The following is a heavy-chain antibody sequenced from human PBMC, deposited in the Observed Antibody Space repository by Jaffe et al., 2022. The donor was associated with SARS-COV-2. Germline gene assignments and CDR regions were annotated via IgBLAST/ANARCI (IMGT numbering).Heavy chain of an antibody. D-gene: IGHD3-22*01. CDR2: IYHSGST. Sequence: QLQLQESGSGLVKPSQTLSLTCAVSGGSISSGGYSWSWIRQPPGKGLEWIGYIYHSGSTYYNPSLKSRVTISVDRSKNQFSLKLSSVTAADTAVYYCARSPKSHYYDSTHFDIWGQGTMVTVSS. J-gene: IGHJ3*02. CDR1: GGSISSGGYS. V-gene: IGHV4-30-2*01. CDR3: ARSPKSHYYDSTHFDI.